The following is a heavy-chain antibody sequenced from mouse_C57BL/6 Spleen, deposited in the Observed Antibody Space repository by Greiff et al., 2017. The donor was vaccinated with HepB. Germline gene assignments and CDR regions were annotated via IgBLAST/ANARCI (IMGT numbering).Heavy chain of an antibody. CDR2: INPGSGGT. V-gene: IGHV1-54*01. CDR3: ARRIYYDYDDWFAY. CDR1: GYAFTNYL. D-gene: IGHD2-4*01. Sequence: QVHVKQSGAELVRPGTSVKVSCKASGYAFTNYLIEWVKQRPGQGLEWIGVINPGSGGTNYNEKFKGKATLTADKSSSTAYMQLSSLTSEDSAVYFCARRIYYDYDDWFAYWGQGTLVTVSA. J-gene: IGHJ3*01.